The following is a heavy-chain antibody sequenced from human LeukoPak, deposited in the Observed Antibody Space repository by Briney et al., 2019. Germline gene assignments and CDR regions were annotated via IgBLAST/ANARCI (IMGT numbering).Heavy chain of an antibody. J-gene: IGHJ4*02. CDR3: ARGEAFCDY. Sequence: GGSLRLSCAASGXTFSRYWMTWVRQAPGKGLEWVANIKEDGTKKCYVDSVKGRFTISRDNAQNSLYLQMNSLTPEDTAVYFCARGEAFCDYWGQGALVTVSS. CDR2: IKEDGTKK. CDR1: GXTFSRYW. V-gene: IGHV3-7*05.